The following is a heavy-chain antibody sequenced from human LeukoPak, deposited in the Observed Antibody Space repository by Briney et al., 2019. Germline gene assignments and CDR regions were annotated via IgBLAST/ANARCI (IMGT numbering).Heavy chain of an antibody. Sequence: GGSLRLSCAASGFTFSSYAMSWVRQAPGKGLEWVSAISGGGGSIYYADSVKGRFTISRDNSKNTLYLQMNSLRAEDTAVYYCARDGCAGSCYSVDYWGQGTLVTVSS. CDR3: ARDGCAGSCYSVDY. CDR1: GFTFSSYA. D-gene: IGHD2-15*01. J-gene: IGHJ4*02. CDR2: ISGGGGSI. V-gene: IGHV3-23*01.